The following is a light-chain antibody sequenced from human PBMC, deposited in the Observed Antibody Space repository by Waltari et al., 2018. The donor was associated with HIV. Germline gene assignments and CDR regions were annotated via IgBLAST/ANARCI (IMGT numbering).Light chain of an antibody. J-gene: IGLJ1*01. Sequence: QSVLPQPPSVSGAPGPRVTISCTGSSPNIGAGSDVHWYRQLPGTAPNLLIYGNSNRPLGVPDRFSGSRSGTSASLAIAGLQAEDEADYYCQSYDSTLSGVFGTGTKVTVL. CDR3: QSYDSTLSGV. CDR1: SPNIGAGSD. CDR2: GNS. V-gene: IGLV1-40*01.